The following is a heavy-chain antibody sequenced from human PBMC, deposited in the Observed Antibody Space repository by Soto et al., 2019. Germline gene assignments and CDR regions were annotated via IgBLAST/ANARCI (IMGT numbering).Heavy chain of an antibody. D-gene: IGHD6-19*01. J-gene: IGHJ4*02. V-gene: IGHV1-3*01. CDR3: ARDRSSGWYESGRWDY. Sequence: QVQLVQSGAEVKKPGASVKVSCKASGYTFTSYAMHWVRQAPGQRLEWMGWINAGNGNTKYSQKFQGRVTITRDTSASTAYMELSSLRSEDTAVYYCARDRSSGWYESGRWDYLGQGTLVTVSS. CDR2: INAGNGNT. CDR1: GYTFTSYA.